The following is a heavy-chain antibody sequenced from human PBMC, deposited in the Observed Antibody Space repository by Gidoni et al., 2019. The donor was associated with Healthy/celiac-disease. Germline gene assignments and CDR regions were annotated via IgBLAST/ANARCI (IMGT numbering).Heavy chain of an antibody. V-gene: IGHV3-23*01. D-gene: IGHD3-22*01. CDR3: AKGSEYYDSSGYYFRYFDL. J-gene: IGHJ2*01. CDR1: GFTFSSYA. Sequence: EVQLLESGGGLVQPGGSLRLSCAASGFTFSSYAMSWVRQAPGKGLEWVSAISGSGGSTYYADSVKGRFTISRDNSKNTLYLQMNSLRAEDTAVYYCAKGSEYYDSSGYYFRYFDLWGRGTLVTVSS. CDR2: ISGSGGST.